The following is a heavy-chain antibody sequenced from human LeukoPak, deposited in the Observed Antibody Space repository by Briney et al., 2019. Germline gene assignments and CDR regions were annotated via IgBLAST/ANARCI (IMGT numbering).Heavy chain of an antibody. Sequence: PGGSLRLSCAASGFTFGDYAMNWVRQAPGKGLEWVSSISSSSRYIYYADSVKGRFTISRDNAKNSMYLQMNSLRAEDTAVYYCARVTETYYFDYWGQGTLVTVSS. D-gene: IGHD4-11*01. CDR1: GFTFGDYA. CDR3: ARVTETYYFDY. V-gene: IGHV3-21*01. CDR2: ISSSSRYI. J-gene: IGHJ4*02.